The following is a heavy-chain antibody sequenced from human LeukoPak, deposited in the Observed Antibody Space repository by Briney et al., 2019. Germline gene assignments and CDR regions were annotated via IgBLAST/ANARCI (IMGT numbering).Heavy chain of an antibody. V-gene: IGHV3-33*06. CDR3: AKAPHTLAYCGGDCYSYFDY. CDR2: IWYDGSNK. J-gene: IGHJ4*02. CDR1: GFTFSSYG. D-gene: IGHD2-21*02. Sequence: GGSLRLSCAASGFTFSSYGMHWVRQAPGKGLEWVAVIWYDGSNKYYADSVKGRFTISRDNSKNTLYLQMNSLRAEDPAVYYCAKAPHTLAYCGGDCYSYFDYWGQGTLVTVSS.